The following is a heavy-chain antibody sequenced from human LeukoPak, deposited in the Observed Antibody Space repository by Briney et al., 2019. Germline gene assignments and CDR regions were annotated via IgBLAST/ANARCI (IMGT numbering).Heavy chain of an antibody. D-gene: IGHD6-6*01. J-gene: IGHJ4*02. V-gene: IGHV3-30-3*01. CDR3: ARSDSSSSLYYFDY. CDR2: ISYDGSNK. Sequence: GGSLRLSCAASGFTFSSYAMHWVRQAPGKGLEWAAVISYDGSNKYYADSVKGRFTISRDNSKNTLYLQMNSLRAEDTAVYYCARSDSSSSLYYFDYWGQGTLVTVSS. CDR1: GFTFSSYA.